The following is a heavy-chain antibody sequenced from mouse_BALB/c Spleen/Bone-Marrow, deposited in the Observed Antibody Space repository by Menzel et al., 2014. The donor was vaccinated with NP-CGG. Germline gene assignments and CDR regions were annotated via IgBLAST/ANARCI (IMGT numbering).Heavy chain of an antibody. Sequence: VQLQQSGAELVRPGASVKLSCKASGYTFTSYWINWVKQRPGQGLEWIGNICPSDSYTNYNQKFKDKATLTVDKSSSTAYMQLSSPTSEDSAVYYCTRSYGSSYEYCFDYWGQGTTLIVSS. D-gene: IGHD1-1*01. CDR1: GYTFTSYW. CDR3: TRSYGSSYEYCFDY. J-gene: IGHJ2*01. V-gene: IGHV1-69*02. CDR2: ICPSDSYT.